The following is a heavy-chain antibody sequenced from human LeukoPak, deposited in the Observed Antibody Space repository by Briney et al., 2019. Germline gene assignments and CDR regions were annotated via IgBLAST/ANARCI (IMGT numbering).Heavy chain of an antibody. CDR2: ISYDGSNK. CDR1: GFTFSSYA. J-gene: IGHJ6*03. D-gene: IGHD2-2*01. Sequence: GGSLRLSCAASGFTFSSYAMHWVRQAPGKGLEWVAVISYDGSNKYYADSVEGRFTISRDNSKNTLYLQMNSLRAEDTAVYYCARDSGYCSSTSCDYYYYYMDVWGKGTTVTVSS. CDR3: ARDSGYCSSTSCDYYYYYMDV. V-gene: IGHV3-30-3*01.